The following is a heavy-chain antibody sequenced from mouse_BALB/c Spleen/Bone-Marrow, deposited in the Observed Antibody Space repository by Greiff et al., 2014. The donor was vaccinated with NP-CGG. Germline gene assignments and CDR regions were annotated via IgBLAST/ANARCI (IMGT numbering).Heavy chain of an antibody. CDR1: GYTFTSYE. V-gene: IGHV1S56*01. D-gene: IGHD2-3*01. J-gene: IGHJ2*01. CDR3: GRSDDVFPYSFDS. CDR2: IYPGDGST. Sequence: VQLQQSGAELVKPGALVKISCKASGYTFTSYEINWVKQRPGRGLEWIGWIYPGDGSTKYNHKFKGKATLTADRSSSTAFMQLSSLSSENSAFYFCGRSDDVFPYSFDSWGQGTTLTVSS.